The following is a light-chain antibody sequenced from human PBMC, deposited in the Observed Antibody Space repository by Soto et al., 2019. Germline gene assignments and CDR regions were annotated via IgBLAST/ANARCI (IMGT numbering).Light chain of an antibody. J-gene: IGKJ2*01. CDR1: QSVLYSSNNKNY. Sequence: DIVMTQSPDSLAVSLGERATINCKSSQSVLYSSNNKNYLAWYQQKPGQPPKLLIYWASTRESWVPDRFSGSGSGRDLTLTISSLQAEDVAVYYCQQYYSTPYTFGQGTKLEIK. V-gene: IGKV4-1*01. CDR3: QQYYSTPYT. CDR2: WAS.